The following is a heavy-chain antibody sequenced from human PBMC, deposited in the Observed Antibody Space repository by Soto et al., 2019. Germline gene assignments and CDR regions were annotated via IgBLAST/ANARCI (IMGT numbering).Heavy chain of an antibody. J-gene: IGHJ5*02. Sequence: PGGSLRLSCAASGFTFSSYAMSWVRQAPGKGLEWVSAISGSGGSTYYADSVKGRFTISRDNSKNTLYLQMNSLRAEDTAVYYCAKDPDSGYDSSPWFDPWGQGTLVTVSS. CDR2: ISGSGGST. CDR3: AKDPDSGYDSSPWFDP. CDR1: GFTFSSYA. D-gene: IGHD5-12*01. V-gene: IGHV3-23*01.